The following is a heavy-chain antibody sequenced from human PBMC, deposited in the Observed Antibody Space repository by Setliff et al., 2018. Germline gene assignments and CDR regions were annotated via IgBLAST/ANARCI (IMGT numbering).Heavy chain of an antibody. CDR1: GFTFSSYE. D-gene: IGHD3-3*01. V-gene: IGHV3-48*03. CDR3: ARAEITLFGVVTLPFDY. Sequence: GGSLRLSCAASGFTFSSYEMNWVRQAPGKGLEWVSYISSSGSTIYYADSVKGRFTISRDNAKNSLYLQMNSLRAEDTALYYCARAEITLFGVVTLPFDYWGQGTLVTVSS. CDR2: ISSSGSTI. J-gene: IGHJ4*02.